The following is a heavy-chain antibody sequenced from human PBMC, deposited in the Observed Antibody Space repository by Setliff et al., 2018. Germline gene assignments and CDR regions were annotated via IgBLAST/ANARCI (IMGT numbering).Heavy chain of an antibody. CDR3: ARLPNYVWGSPVDY. CDR2: IYHGGDT. V-gene: IGHV4-34*01. J-gene: IGHJ4*02. CDR1: GGGGSFSAYY. D-gene: IGHD3-16*01. Sequence: SETLSLTCGVSGGGGSFSAYYWSWIRQPPGKGLEWIGRIYHGGDTYYNASLKSRLTISVDTSKNQFSLKLRSVTAADTAVYYCARLPNYVWGSPVDYWGQGTLVTVSS.